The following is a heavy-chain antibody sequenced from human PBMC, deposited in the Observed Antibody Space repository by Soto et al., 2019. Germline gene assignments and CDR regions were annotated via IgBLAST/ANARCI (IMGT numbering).Heavy chain of an antibody. Sequence: ASVKVSCKASGGTFSSYAISWVRQAPGQGLEWMGVISPSCGSATYAQKFQGRVTMARDTSTSTVYMELSSLRSDDTAVYYCARDRTSGGLFDYWGQGTPVTVSS. CDR2: ISPSCGSA. V-gene: IGHV1-46*01. CDR1: GGTFSSYA. D-gene: IGHD2-15*01. J-gene: IGHJ4*02. CDR3: ARDRTSGGLFDY.